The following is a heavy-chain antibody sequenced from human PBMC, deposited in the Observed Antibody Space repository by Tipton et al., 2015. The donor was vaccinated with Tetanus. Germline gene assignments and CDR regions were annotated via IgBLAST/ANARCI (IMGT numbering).Heavy chain of an antibody. V-gene: IGHV3-15*07. Sequence: SLRLSCATSGLFFKNAWMNWVRQAPGKGLEWVGHIKNKADGGPTDYSARVKDRFSISKDDSNNTRFLQVNNLKTEDTAGDYCTTTGIVESGYQGDHGGRGTLGVVSS. CDR2: IKNKADGGPT. CDR3: TTTGIVESGYQGDH. J-gene: IGHJ4*02. D-gene: IGHD1-26*01. CDR1: GLFFKNAW.